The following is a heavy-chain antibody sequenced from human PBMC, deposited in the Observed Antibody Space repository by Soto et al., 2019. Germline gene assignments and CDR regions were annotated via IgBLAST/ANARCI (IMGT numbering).Heavy chain of an antibody. CDR2: IYYSGST. V-gene: IGHV4-39*01. CDR1: GGSISSSSYY. CDR3: ARLETTRAFDI. Sequence: PSETLSLTCTVSGGSISSSSYYWGLIRQPPGKGLEWIGSIYYSGSTYYNPSLKSRVTISVDTSKNQFSLKLSSVTAADTAVYYCARLETTRAFDIWGQGTMVTVSS. D-gene: IGHD1-1*01. J-gene: IGHJ3*02.